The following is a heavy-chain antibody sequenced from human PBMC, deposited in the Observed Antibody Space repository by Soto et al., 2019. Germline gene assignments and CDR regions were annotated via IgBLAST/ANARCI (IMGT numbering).Heavy chain of an antibody. CDR3: TRMSREGFLESGSYFDY. CDR2: IFSNDEK. J-gene: IGHJ4*02. CDR1: GFFLTNARVG. V-gene: IGHV2-26*01. Sequence: QVTLKESGPVLVKPTETLTLTCTVSGFFLTNARVGVTWIRQPPGKALEWLAHIFSNDEKSYSTFLKSRLTISKDTSKSQVVLTMTNMDPVDTATYYCTRMSREGFLESGSYFDYWGQGFLVTVSS. D-gene: IGHD3-3*01.